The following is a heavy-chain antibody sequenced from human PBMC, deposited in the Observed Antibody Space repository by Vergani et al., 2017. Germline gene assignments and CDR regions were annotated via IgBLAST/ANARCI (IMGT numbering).Heavy chain of an antibody. CDR2: ISNDGSKK. J-gene: IGHJ6*03. D-gene: IGHD3-10*01. Sequence: QVQLAESGGGRVQPGRSLRLSCAASGFSFSSHAIHWVRQAPGKGLEWVAVISNDGSKKYYADSVKGRFTISRDNSKNTLDLQMNSLRTQDTAVYYCAKAGSVTSGGRQYNFYMDVWGKGTTVTVS. CDR3: AKAGSVTSGGRQYNFYMDV. V-gene: IGHV3-30*18. CDR1: GFSFSSHA.